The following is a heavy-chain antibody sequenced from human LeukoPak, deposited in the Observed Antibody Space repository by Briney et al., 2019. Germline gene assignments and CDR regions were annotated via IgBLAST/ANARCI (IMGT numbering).Heavy chain of an antibody. CDR1: GFTFRSYA. J-gene: IGHJ4*02. Sequence: GSLRLSCAASGFTFRSYAMSWVRQAPGKGLEWVSAICGSGGSTYYADSVMGRFTISRDNSKNTLYLQMNSLRAEDTAVYYCAKEDSMRTTVTTPGSDYWGQGTLVTVSS. V-gene: IGHV3-23*01. CDR3: AKEDSMRTTVTTPGSDY. D-gene: IGHD4-11*01. CDR2: ICGSGGST.